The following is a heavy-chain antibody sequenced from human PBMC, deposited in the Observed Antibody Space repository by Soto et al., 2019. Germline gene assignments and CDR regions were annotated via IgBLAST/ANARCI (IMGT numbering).Heavy chain of an antibody. J-gene: IGHJ4*02. CDR3: AKFFVETGGSSGWPWTFHY. CDR1: GFTFSSYA. D-gene: IGHD6-25*01. CDR2: ISGSGGTT. Sequence: EVQLLESGGGLVQPGRSLRLSCAASGFTFSSYAMSWVRQAPGKGLEWVSAISGSGGTTYYAASVKGRFTISRDNSKNTLFLQMNSLRAEDTAVYYCAKFFVETGGSSGWPWTFHYLGQGTLFTVSS. V-gene: IGHV3-23*01.